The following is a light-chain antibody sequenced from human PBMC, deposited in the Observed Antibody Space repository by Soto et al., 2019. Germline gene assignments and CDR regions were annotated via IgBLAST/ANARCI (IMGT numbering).Light chain of an antibody. J-gene: IGKJ1*01. CDR2: AAS. CDR3: QSNYIVPWA. Sequence: DIQMTQSPSSLSASVGDIVTITCRASQSISSYLNWYQQKPGKAPKLLIYAASSLQIGVPSRFSGSGSGKDFSLTIHSLQPDDFASYYCQSNYIVPWAFGQGTKVDIK. CDR1: QSISSY. V-gene: IGKV1-39*01.